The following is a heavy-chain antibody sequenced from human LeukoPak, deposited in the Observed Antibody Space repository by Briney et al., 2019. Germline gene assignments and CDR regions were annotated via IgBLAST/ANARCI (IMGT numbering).Heavy chain of an antibody. CDR2: ISDSSSYT. J-gene: IGHJ4*02. D-gene: IGHD1-1*01. CDR1: GFTFCHYR. V-gene: IGHV3-11*05. CDR3: ATDRIGYSSGY. Sequence: GGSLTQTLTGCGFTFCHYRLGGIPQAPGKGLEWISYISDSSSYTNYADSVKGRFTISRDNAKNSLYLQMNSLRAEDTAVYYCATDRIGYSSGYWGQGTLVTVSS.